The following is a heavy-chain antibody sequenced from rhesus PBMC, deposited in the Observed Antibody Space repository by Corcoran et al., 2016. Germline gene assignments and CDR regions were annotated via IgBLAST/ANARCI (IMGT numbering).Heavy chain of an antibody. J-gene: IGHJ4*01. CDR1: GGSISSSY. D-gene: IGHD6-13*01. Sequence: QLQLQESGPGLVKPSETLSLTCGVSGGSISSSYWSWIRQAPGKGLEWIGYICGSNESPNHNPSLTSRFPRSVDTSKNQLSLKLSSVAAADTAVYYCARGLGGSIAAGPSFDYWGQGVLVTVSS. CDR2: ICGSNESP. V-gene: IGHV4-169*01. CDR3: ARGLGGSIAAGPSFDY.